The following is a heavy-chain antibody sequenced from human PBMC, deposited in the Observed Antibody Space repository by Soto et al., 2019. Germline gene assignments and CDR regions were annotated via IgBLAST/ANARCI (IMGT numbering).Heavy chain of an antibody. J-gene: IGHJ2*01. V-gene: IGHV3-33*01. CDR3: ARTYTVRYFDL. CDR2: IWSDGSNK. Sequence: GGSLRLSCAASGFTFSSYGMHWVRQAPGKGLEWVAVIWSDGSNKYYADSMKGRFTISRDNSKNTLYLQMNSLRVEDTAVYYCARTYTVRYFDLWGRGTLVTVSS. CDR1: GFTFSSYG.